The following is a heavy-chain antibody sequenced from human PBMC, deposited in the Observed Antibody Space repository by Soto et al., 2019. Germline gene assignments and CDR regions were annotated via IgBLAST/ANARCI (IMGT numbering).Heavy chain of an antibody. CDR1: GFTFGSYW. CDR3: TRDGSPFALDV. Sequence: PGGSLRLSSAASGFTFGSYWMSWVRQAPGKGLEWVANIKTDGSGKYYMDAVRGRFTTSRDNARNFFLLQMNSLTGADTAVYYCTRDGSPFALDVWGFGTSVTVSS. CDR2: IKTDGSGK. J-gene: IGHJ6*04. V-gene: IGHV3-7*03.